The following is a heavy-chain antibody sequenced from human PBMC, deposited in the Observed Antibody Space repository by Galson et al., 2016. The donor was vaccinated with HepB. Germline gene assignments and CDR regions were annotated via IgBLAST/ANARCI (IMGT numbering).Heavy chain of an antibody. Sequence: SVKVSCKASGYTFTIFGISWVRQAPGQGLEWMGWISGYNDNTNYAQKFQGRVTLTTDTSTSTAYMELRSLRSDDTAVYYCARDARYQGLVQGSDYWGQGTLVTVSS. J-gene: IGHJ4*02. V-gene: IGHV1-18*01. CDR1: GYTFTIFG. CDR2: ISGYNDNT. D-gene: IGHD6-19*01. CDR3: ARDARYQGLVQGSDY.